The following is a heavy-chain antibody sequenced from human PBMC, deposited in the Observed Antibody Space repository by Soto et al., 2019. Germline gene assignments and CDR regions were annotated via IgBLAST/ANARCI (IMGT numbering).Heavy chain of an antibody. D-gene: IGHD3-16*01. CDR3: ANSRGGTFLGYHGMDI. CDR2: VIPVFGRV. J-gene: IGHJ6*02. Sequence: QVQLVQSGPEVKKTGTSVKVSCKASGGTFSSRAISWVRQAPGQGLEWRGGVIPVFGRVNYAEKFQDRVTITADDSTGTVYMDLSSLRSDETALYYCANSRGGTFLGYHGMDIWGQGTTVAVSS. CDR1: GGTFSSRA. V-gene: IGHV1-69*01.